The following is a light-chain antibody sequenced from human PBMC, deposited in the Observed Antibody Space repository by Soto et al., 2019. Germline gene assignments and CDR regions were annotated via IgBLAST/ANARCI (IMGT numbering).Light chain of an antibody. CDR2: DAS. J-gene: IGKJ1*01. CDR1: QSLASN. CDR3: QQYNNWPRT. Sequence: DIGLTQSPATLSVSPGESATLSCRASQSLASNLAWYQQKPGQTPRILIYDASTRATDIPPSFSASGSGTGFTLTINSLQSEDFAVYYCQQYNNWPRTFGQGTKVEIK. V-gene: IGKV3-15*01.